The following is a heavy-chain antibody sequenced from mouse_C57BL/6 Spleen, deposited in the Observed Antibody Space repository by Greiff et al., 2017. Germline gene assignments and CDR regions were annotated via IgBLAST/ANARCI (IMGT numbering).Heavy chain of an antibody. V-gene: IGHV1-18*01. CDR3: ARRITTVVARYFDV. CDR1: GYTFTDYN. CDR2: INPNNGGT. Sequence: VQLQQSGPELVKPGASVKIPCKASGYTFTDYNMDWVKQSHGKSLEWIGDINPNNGGTIYNQKFKGKATLTVDKSSSTAYMELRSLTSEDTAVYYCARRITTVVARYFDVRRTATTVPVSS. D-gene: IGHD1-1*01. J-gene: IGHJ1*03.